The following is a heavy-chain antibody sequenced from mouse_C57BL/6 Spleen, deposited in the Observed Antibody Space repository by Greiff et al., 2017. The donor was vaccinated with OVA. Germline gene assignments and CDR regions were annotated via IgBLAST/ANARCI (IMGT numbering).Heavy chain of an antibody. CDR3: ARRYYDYDGGVYFDY. CDR1: GFTFSDYG. CDR2: ISSGSSTI. J-gene: IGHJ2*01. D-gene: IGHD2-4*01. Sequence: EVMLVESGGGLVKPGGSLKLSCAASGFTFSDYGMHWVRQAPEQGLEWVAYISSGSSTIYYADTVKGRFTISRDNAKNTLFLQMTSLRSEDTAMYYCARRYYDYDGGVYFDYWGQGTTLTVSS. V-gene: IGHV5-17*01.